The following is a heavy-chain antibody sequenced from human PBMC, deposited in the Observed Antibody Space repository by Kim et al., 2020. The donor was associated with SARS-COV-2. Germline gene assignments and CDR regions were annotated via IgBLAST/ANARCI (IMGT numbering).Heavy chain of an antibody. Sequence: GGSLRLSCAASGFTFSVYAMTWIRQAPGRGLEWVSYIDCGGRKVFYADSLKGRFTISRDNADSSLYLQMSDLKVEDTATYYCARTFDPTNYYGVDVWGQGTTVTVSS. V-gene: IGHV3-11*01. CDR3: ARTFDPTNYYGVDV. CDR1: GFTFSVYA. J-gene: IGHJ6*02. CDR2: IDCGGRKV. D-gene: IGHD3-9*01.